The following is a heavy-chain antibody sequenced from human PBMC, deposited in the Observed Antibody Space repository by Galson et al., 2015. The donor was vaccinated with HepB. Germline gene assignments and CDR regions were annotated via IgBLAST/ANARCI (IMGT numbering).Heavy chain of an antibody. D-gene: IGHD3-22*01. V-gene: IGHV1-3*04. CDR2: TGNYNT. CDR1: GYTFTDFA. J-gene: IGHJ4*02. Sequence: SVKVSCKASGYTFTDFAIHWVRQAPGQRLQWIDTGNYNTTFSQKLQGRVTITRDTSANTAYMELSSLTSEDTAVYYCARAFYYDRLNMFRLYYFDLWGQGTLVTVSS. CDR3: ARAFYYDRLNMFRLYYFDL.